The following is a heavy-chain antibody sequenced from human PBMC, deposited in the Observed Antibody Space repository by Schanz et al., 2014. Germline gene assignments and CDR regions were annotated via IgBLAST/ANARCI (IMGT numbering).Heavy chain of an antibody. CDR3: AREVGLYDRGWFDS. V-gene: IGHV1-69*04. CDR1: GGTFSSFG. Sequence: VQLEQSGAEVKKPGSSVKVSCKASGGTFSSFGINWVRQAPGQGLEWMGRIIPIAGITNYAQRFQGRVTITADKSSDTAYMELSSLRSEDTAVYYCAREVGLYDRGWFDSWGQGTLVTVSS. CDR2: IIPIAGIT. D-gene: IGHD3-22*01. J-gene: IGHJ5*01.